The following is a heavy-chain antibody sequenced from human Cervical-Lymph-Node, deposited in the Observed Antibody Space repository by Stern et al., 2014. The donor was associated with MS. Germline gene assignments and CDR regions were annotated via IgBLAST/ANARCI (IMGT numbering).Heavy chain of an antibody. Sequence: EVQLVESGGGLVKPGGSLRLSCAASGFTFSSYSMNWVRQAPGKGLEWVSSISSSSSYIYYADSVKGRFTISRDNAKNSLYLQMNSLRAEDTAVYYCARNDFWSGYYWFDPGGQGTLVTVSS. CDR3: ARNDFWSGYYWFDP. V-gene: IGHV3-21*01. J-gene: IGHJ5*02. CDR2: ISSSSSYI. D-gene: IGHD3-3*01. CDR1: GFTFSSYS.